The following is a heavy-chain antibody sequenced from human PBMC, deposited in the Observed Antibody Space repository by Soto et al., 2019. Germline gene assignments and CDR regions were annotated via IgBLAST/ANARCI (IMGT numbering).Heavy chain of an antibody. Sequence: SETLSLTCAVSSGSISSSNWWSWVRQPPGKGLEWIGEIYHSGSTNYNPSLKSRVTISVDKSKNQFSLKLSSVTAADTAVYYCVRAGAFGVVKTYYYYMDVWGKGTTVTVSS. J-gene: IGHJ6*03. V-gene: IGHV4-4*02. CDR1: SGSISSSNW. CDR2: IYHSGST. CDR3: VRAGAFGVVKTYYYYMDV. D-gene: IGHD3-3*01.